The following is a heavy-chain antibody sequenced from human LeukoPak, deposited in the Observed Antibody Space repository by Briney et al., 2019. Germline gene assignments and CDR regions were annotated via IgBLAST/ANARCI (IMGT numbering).Heavy chain of an antibody. V-gene: IGHV3-48*04. J-gene: IGHJ6*03. Sequence: GGSLRLSCAASEFTFVRYAMNWVRQAPRQGLEWVSYISSSSFKIGYADSVKGRFTISRDNSKNSLYLQMDSLRVEDTAVYYCVRDPSDGSSWYYYMDVWGKGATVTVSS. CDR1: EFTFVRYA. CDR2: ISSSSFKI. CDR3: VRDPSDGSSWYYYMDV. D-gene: IGHD6-13*01.